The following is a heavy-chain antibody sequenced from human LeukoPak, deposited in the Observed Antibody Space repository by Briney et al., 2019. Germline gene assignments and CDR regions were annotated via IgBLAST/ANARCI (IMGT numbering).Heavy chain of an antibody. CDR2: IYHSGST. J-gene: IGHJ4*02. Sequence: SETLSLTCTVSGYSISSGYYWGWIRQPPGKGLEWIGSIYHSGSTYYNPSLKSRVTISVDTSKNQFSLKLSSVTAADTAVYYCARAIVVVPAAMKYFDYWGQGTLVTVSS. CDR1: GYSISSGYY. V-gene: IGHV4-38-2*02. CDR3: ARAIVVVPAAMKYFDY. D-gene: IGHD2-2*01.